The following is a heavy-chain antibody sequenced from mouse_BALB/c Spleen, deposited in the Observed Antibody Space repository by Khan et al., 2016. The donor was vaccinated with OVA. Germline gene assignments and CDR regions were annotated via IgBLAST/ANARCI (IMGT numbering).Heavy chain of an antibody. Sequence: EVQLQQSGTVLARPGASVKMSCKASGYIFTNYWIHWVKQRPGQGLEWIGGIYPGNTDTSYNQKFKGKAKLTAVTSATTAYMELSSLTNEDSAVYYCTRAGYGAFAYWGQGTLVTVSA. V-gene: IGHV1-5*01. CDR1: GYIFTNYW. CDR3: TRAGYGAFAY. CDR2: IYPGNTDT. D-gene: IGHD1-1*01. J-gene: IGHJ3*01.